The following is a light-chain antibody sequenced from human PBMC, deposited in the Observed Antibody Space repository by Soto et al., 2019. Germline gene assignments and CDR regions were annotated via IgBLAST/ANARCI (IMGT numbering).Light chain of an antibody. J-gene: IGKJ1*01. V-gene: IGKV3-15*01. CDR1: QSVRSN. CDR2: GAS. Sequence: IVVTQSTATLSVSPGEKATLSCRVSQSVRSNLAWYQQKPGQAPRLLIYGASTRATGIPGRFSGSGSGTEFTLTITSLQSEDFAIYYCQQYNDWPPWTFGQGTKVEIK. CDR3: QQYNDWPPWT.